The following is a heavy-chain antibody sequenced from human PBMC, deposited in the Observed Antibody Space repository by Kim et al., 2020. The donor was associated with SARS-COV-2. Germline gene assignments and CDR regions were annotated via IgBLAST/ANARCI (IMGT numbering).Heavy chain of an antibody. CDR2: IYHSGST. J-gene: IGHJ6*02. Sequence: SETLSLTCAVSGGSISSSNWWSWVRQPPGKGLEWIGEIYHSGSTNYNPSLKSRVTISVDKSKNQFSLKLSSVTAADTAVYYCARGYLDYDILTGYYYYYYGMDVWGQGTTVTVSS. CDR1: GGSISSSNW. CDR3: ARGYLDYDILTGYYYYYYGMDV. D-gene: IGHD3-9*01. V-gene: IGHV4-4*02.